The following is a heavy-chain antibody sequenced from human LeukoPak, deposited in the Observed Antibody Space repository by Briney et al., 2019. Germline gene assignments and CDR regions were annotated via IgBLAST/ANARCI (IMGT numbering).Heavy chain of an antibody. D-gene: IGHD2-15*01. CDR2: ITSNGGST. J-gene: IGHJ4*02. CDR3: ARGCSVACRGIDY. V-gene: IGHV3-64*02. Sequence: GGSLRLSCAASGFTFSNYVMHWVRQAPGKGLEYVSAITSNGGSTYYADSVKGRFTISRDNSKNTLYLQMGSLRAEDMAVYYCARGCSVACRGIDYWGQGTLVTVSS. CDR1: GFTFSNYV.